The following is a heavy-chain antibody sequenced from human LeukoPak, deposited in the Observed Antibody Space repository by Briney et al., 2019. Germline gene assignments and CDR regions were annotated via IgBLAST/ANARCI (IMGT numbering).Heavy chain of an antibody. CDR3: AKDSQMVRGVYYFDY. CDR2: ISGSGGST. Sequence: PGGSLRLSCAASGFTFSSYAMSWVRPAPGKGLEWVSAISGSGGSTYYADSVKGRFTISRDNSKNTLYLQMNSLRAEDTAVYYCAKDSQMVRGVYYFDYWGQATLVTV. CDR1: GFTFSSYA. V-gene: IGHV3-23*01. J-gene: IGHJ4*02. D-gene: IGHD3-10*01.